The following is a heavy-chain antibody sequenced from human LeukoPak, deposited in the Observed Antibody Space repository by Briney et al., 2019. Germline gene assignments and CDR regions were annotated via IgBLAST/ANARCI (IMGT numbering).Heavy chain of an antibody. D-gene: IGHD4-17*01. J-gene: IGHJ4*02. V-gene: IGHV3-73*01. CDR2: IRSKANSYAT. CDR1: GFTFSGSA. CDR3: TPDYGDYVSFGY. Sequence: GGSLRLSCAASGFTFSGSAMHWVRQASGKGLEWVGRIRSKANSYATAYVASVKGRFTISRDDSKNTAYLQMNSLKTEDTAVYYCTPDYGDYVSFGYWGQGTLVTVSS.